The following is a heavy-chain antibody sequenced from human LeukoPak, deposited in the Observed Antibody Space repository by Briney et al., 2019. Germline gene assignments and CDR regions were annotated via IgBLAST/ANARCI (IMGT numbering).Heavy chain of an antibody. V-gene: IGHV1-58*02. CDR2: IFVGSGNT. CDR1: GFTFTSSA. Sequence: PVASVKVSCKASGFTFTSSAMQWVRQARGQRLEWIGWIFVGSGNTNYAQKFQERVTITRDMSTSTAYMELSSLRSEDTAVYYCAADSDGYNVGDAFDIWGQGTMVTVSS. J-gene: IGHJ3*02. D-gene: IGHD5-24*01. CDR3: AADSDGYNVGDAFDI.